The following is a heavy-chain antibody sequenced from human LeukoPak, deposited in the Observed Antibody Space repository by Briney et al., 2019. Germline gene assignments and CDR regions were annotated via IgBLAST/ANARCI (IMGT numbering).Heavy chain of an antibody. CDR2: IYYSGST. CDR1: GGSISSYY. V-gene: IGHV4-59*01. D-gene: IGHD3-22*01. CDR3: ASQYYYDSSGSFDY. Sequence: SETLSLTCTVSGGSISSYYWSWIWQPPGKGLEWIGYIYYSGSTNYNPSLKSRVTISVDTSKNQFSLKLSSVTAADTAVYYCASQYYYDSSGSFDYWGQGTLVTVSS. J-gene: IGHJ4*02.